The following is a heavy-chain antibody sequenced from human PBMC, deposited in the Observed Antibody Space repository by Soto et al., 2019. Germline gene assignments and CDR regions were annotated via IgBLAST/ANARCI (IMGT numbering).Heavy chain of an antibody. CDR1: GGSISSSSYY. Sequence: SETLSLPCTVSGGSISSSSYYWGWIRQPPGKGLEWIGSIYYSGSTYYNPSLKSRVTISVDTSKNQFSLKLSSVTAADTAVYYCARLVRGGDYYYGMDVWGQGTTVTVSS. D-gene: IGHD3-10*01. V-gene: IGHV4-39*01. CDR2: IYYSGST. J-gene: IGHJ6*02. CDR3: ARLVRGGDYYYGMDV.